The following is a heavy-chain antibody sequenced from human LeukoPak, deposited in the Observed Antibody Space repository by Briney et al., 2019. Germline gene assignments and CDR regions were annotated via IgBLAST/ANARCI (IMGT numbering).Heavy chain of an antibody. Sequence: GASVRVSCKASGYTFTGYYMHWARQAPGQGLEWMGWINPNSGGTNYAQKFQGRVTMTRDTSISTAYMELSRLRSDDTAVYYCARKKNSSGWYRGSFAYWGQGTLVTVSS. J-gene: IGHJ4*02. CDR3: ARKKNSSGWYRGSFAY. V-gene: IGHV1-2*02. D-gene: IGHD6-19*01. CDR1: GYTFTGYY. CDR2: INPNSGGT.